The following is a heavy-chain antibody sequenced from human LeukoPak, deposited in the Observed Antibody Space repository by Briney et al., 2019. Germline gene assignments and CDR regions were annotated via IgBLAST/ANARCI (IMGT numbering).Heavy chain of an antibody. CDR1: GFTFSSYE. CDR3: ASNYYDSTGRVY. Sequence: GGSLRLSCAASGFTFSSYEMNWVRQAPGKGLEWVSSISSSSSYIYYADSVKGRFTISRDNAKNSLYLQMNSLRAEDTAVYYCASNYYDSTGRVYWGQGTLVTVSS. CDR2: ISSSSSYI. J-gene: IGHJ4*02. D-gene: IGHD3-22*01. V-gene: IGHV3-21*01.